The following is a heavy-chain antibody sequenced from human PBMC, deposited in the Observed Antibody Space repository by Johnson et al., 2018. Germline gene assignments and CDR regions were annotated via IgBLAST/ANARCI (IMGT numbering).Heavy chain of an antibody. CDR3: ARDSWQLADYGMDV. CDR2: IKQDGSEK. V-gene: IGHV3-7*01. D-gene: IGHD6-6*01. J-gene: IGHJ6*02. CDR1: GFTFSSYW. Sequence: EVQLVESGGGLVQPGGSLRLSCAASGFTFSSYWMSWVRQAPGKGLEWVANIKQDGSEKYYVAPVKGRFTISRDNAKNSLYLQMNSLRAEDTAVYYCARDSWQLADYGMDVWGQGTTVTVSS.